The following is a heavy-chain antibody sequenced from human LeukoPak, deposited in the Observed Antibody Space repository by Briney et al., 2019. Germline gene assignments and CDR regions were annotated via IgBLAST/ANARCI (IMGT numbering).Heavy chain of an antibody. D-gene: IGHD3-10*01. J-gene: IGHJ4*02. CDR3: AKGQASSMVQGVFPHFDY. V-gene: IGHV4-34*01. Sequence: PSETLSLTCAVYGGSFSGYYWSWIRQPPGKGLEWIGEINHSGSTNYNPSLKSRVTISVDTSKNQFSLKLSSVTAADTAVYYCAKGQASSMVQGVFPHFDYWGQGTLVTVSS. CDR2: INHSGST. CDR1: GGSFSGYY.